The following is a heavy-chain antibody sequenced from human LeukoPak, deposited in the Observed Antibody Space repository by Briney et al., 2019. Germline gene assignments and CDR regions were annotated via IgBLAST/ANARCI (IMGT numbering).Heavy chain of an antibody. CDR1: GGTFSSYT. D-gene: IGHD3-10*01. J-gene: IGHJ4*02. CDR2: IIPILGIA. CDR3: ARDQGGSGYYYGSGSYY. V-gene: IGHV1-69*04. Sequence: SVKVSCKASGGTFSSYTISRVRQAPGQGLEWMGRIIPILGIANYAQKFQGRVTITADKSTSTAYMELSSLRSEDTAVYYCARDQGGSGYYYGSGSYYWGQGNLVTVSS.